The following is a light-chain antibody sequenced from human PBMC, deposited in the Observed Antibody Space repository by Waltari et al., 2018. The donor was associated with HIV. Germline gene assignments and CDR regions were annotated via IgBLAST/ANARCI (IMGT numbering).Light chain of an antibody. CDR3: QSYDSSTPVV. CDR2: EDN. CDR1: SGSLASNY. V-gene: IGLV6-57*01. Sequence: NFMLAQPHSVSESPGKTVTISCTRSSGSLASNYVHWYQQRPGTSPTTVIYEDNQRPSGVPGRFSGSIDSSSNSASLTISALKTEDEADYYCQSYDSSTPVVFGGGTKLTVL. J-gene: IGLJ2*01.